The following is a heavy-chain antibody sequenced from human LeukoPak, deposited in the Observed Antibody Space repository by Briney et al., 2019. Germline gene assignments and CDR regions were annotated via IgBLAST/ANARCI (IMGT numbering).Heavy chain of an antibody. D-gene: IGHD2-2*01. CDR1: GFTFTSSA. J-gene: IGHJ6*02. CDR2: IVVGSGNT. V-gene: IGHV1-58*02. Sequence: SVKVSCKASGFTFTSSAMQWVRQARGQRLEWIGWIVVGSGNTNYAQKFQERVTITRDMSTSTAYMELSSLRSEDTAVYYCAADPYCSSTSCYEEFYYYYGMDVWGQGTTVTVSS. CDR3: AADPYCSSTSCYEEFYYYYGMDV.